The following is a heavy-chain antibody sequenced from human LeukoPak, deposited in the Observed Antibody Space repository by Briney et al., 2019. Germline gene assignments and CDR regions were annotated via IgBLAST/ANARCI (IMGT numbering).Heavy chain of an antibody. V-gene: IGHV4-59*01. CDR3: ARGGSYPRGNAFDI. D-gene: IGHD1-26*01. J-gene: IGHJ3*02. CDR2: IYYSGST. Sequence: SETLSLTCTVSGGSISSYYWSWIRQPPGKGLEWIGYIYYSGSTNYNPSLKSRVTISVDTSKNQLSLKLSSVTAADTAVYYCARGGSYPRGNAFDIWGQGTMVTVSS. CDR1: GGSISSYY.